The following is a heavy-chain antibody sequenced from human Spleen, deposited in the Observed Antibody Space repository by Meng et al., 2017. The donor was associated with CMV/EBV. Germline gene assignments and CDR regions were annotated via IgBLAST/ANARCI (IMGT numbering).Heavy chain of an antibody. CDR2: IYYSGST. CDR1: SSSSSSYY. CDR3: ARVAVVVPAAIPTGFDP. V-gene: IGHV4-39*07. Sequence: SSSSSSYYWGWVRQPPGKGLEWIGSIYYSGSTYYNPSLKSRVTISVDTSKNQFSLKLSSVTAADTAVYYCARVAVVVPAAIPTGFDPWGQGTLVTVSS. J-gene: IGHJ5*02. D-gene: IGHD2-2*01.